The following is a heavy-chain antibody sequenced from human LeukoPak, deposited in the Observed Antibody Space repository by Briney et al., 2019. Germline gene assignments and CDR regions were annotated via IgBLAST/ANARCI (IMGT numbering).Heavy chain of an antibody. J-gene: IGHJ4*02. CDR1: GYTFTGYY. Sequence: ASVKVSCKASGYTFTGYYIHWVRQAPGQGLEWMGWINPDSGGTNYAQKFQGRVTVTRDTSISTAYMELSRQRSDDTAVYYCARVPRVTVFGVVRRGQDYFDYWGQGTLVTVSS. CDR2: INPDSGGT. V-gene: IGHV1-2*02. D-gene: IGHD3-3*01. CDR3: ARVPRVTVFGVVRRGQDYFDY.